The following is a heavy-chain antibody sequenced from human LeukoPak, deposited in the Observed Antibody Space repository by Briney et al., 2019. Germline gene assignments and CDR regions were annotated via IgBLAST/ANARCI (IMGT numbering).Heavy chain of an antibody. J-gene: IGHJ3*02. CDR1: GSTFSSYA. CDR2: IIPILSIT. Sequence: SVKVSCKASGSTFSSYAISWVRQAPGQGLECMGRIIPILSITNYAQKFQGRVTITADKSTSTAYMELSSLRSEDTAVFYCASGRLDFGDHEAFDIWGQGTMVTVSS. D-gene: IGHD4-17*01. V-gene: IGHV1-69*04. CDR3: ASGRLDFGDHEAFDI.